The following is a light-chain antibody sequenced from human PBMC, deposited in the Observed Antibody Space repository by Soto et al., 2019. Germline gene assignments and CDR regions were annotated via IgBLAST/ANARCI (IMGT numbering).Light chain of an antibody. CDR1: SSDVGDYNY. V-gene: IGLV2-14*01. J-gene: IGLJ2*01. Sequence: QSALPQPASVSGSPGPSITLSCTGTSSDVGDYNYVSWYQQHPGKVPKLMIYDVSNRPSGVSNRFSGSKSGNTASLTISGLQAEDEADYYCSSYTTRSTFVVFGGGTKLTVL. CDR2: DVS. CDR3: SSYTTRSTFVV.